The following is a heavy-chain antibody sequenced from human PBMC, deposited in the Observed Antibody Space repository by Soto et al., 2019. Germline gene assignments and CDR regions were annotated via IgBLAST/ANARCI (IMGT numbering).Heavy chain of an antibody. J-gene: IGHJ5*02. V-gene: IGHV1-18*01. Sequence: ASVKVSCKASGYTFTSYGISWVRQAPGQGLEWMGWISAYNGNTNYAQKLQGRVTMTTDTSTSTAYMELRSLRSDDTAVYYCARGYYCWSGYYHWFYLWGRRSLVTGSS. D-gene: IGHD3-3*01. CDR2: ISAYNGNT. CDR3: ARGYYCWSGYYHWFYL. CDR1: GYTFTSYG.